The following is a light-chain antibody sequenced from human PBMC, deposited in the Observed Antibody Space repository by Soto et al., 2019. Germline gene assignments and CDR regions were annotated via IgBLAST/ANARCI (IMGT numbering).Light chain of an antibody. V-gene: IGKV4-1*01. CDR3: QHYYSSPLT. Sequence: DIVMTQSPDSLSVSLDERAIINCKSSQSVLSSSKNKNYIAWYQQKPGQPPKVVIYWASTLGSGVPDRFSGSGSGTDFTLTISSLQAEDVPVYYGQHYYSSPLTVGGGTKVEIK. J-gene: IGKJ4*01. CDR2: WAS. CDR1: QSVLSSSKNKNY.